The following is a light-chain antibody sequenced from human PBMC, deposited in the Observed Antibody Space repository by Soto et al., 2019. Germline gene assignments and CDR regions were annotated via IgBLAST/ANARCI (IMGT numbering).Light chain of an antibody. CDR3: SSYTSSSTLGV. V-gene: IGLV2-14*01. Sequence: QSALTQPASVSGSPGQSITISCTGTSSDVGGYNYVSCYQQHPGKAPKLMIYDVSNRPSGVSNRFSGSKSGNTASLTISGLQAEHEADYYCSSYTSSSTLGVFGGGTKLTVL. J-gene: IGLJ2*01. CDR2: DVS. CDR1: SSDVGGYNY.